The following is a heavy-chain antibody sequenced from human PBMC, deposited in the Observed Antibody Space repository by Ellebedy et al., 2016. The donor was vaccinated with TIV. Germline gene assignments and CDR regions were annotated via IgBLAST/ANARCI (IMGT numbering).Heavy chain of an antibody. CDR1: GFTFSDYY. D-gene: IGHD3-3*01. J-gene: IGHJ3*02. CDR2: ITTATTYT. V-gene: IGHV3-11*06. CDR3: AREREGTSGISRGFAFDI. Sequence: GESLKISCEASGFTFSDYYMSWIRQAPGKGLEWVSYITTATTYTNYADSVKGRFPHSRDNAKNSLYLQMDSLRAEDTAVYYCAREREGTSGISRGFAFDIWGQGTVVTVSS.